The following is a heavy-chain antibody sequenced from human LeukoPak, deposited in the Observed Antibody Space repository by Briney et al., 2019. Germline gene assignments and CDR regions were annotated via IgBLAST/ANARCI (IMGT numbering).Heavy chain of an antibody. CDR2: IFSGGST. CDR3: ARDQPEHYLPSDY. J-gene: IGHJ4*02. Sequence: GGSLRLSCAASGFTVNTNYMTWVRQAPGKELEWVSVIFSGGSTFYADSVKGRFAISRDNSKNTLYLQMNSLRLEDTAVFYCARDQPEHYLPSDYWGQGTLVTVSS. V-gene: IGHV3-53*05. CDR1: GFTVNTNY. D-gene: IGHD1-14*01.